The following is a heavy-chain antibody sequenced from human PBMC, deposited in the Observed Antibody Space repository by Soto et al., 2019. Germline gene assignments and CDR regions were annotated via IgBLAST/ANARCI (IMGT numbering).Heavy chain of an antibody. CDR3: ARDSGG. CDR1: GDSINSGGDY. D-gene: IGHD3-10*01. V-gene: IGHV4-61*08. CDR2: IYYSGST. J-gene: IGHJ4*02. Sequence: PSETLSLTCTVSGDSINSGGDYWSWIHQHPGKGLKWIGYIYYSGSTNYNPSLKSRVTISVDTSKNQFSLKLSSVTAADTAVYYCARDSGGWGQGTLVTVSS.